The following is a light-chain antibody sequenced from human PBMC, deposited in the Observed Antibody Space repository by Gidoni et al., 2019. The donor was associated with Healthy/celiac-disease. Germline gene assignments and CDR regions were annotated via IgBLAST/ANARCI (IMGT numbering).Light chain of an antibody. J-gene: IGKJ3*01. CDR2: AAS. CDR3: QQSYSTTFT. CDR1: QSTSSY. Sequence: DIQTTQQPSSLSASVGDRVTISCRASQSTSSYLNWYQQKPGKAPKLMIYAASSLQSGVPSRFVGIGSGTDLTLTISSLQPEDFATYSFQQSYSTTFTFGPGTKVEIK. V-gene: IGKV1-39*01.